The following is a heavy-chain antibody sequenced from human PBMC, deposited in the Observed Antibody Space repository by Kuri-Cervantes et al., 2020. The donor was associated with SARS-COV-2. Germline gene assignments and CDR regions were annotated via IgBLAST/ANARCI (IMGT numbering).Heavy chain of an antibody. J-gene: IGHJ6*03. V-gene: IGHV3-30-3*01. D-gene: IGHD3-16*01. CDR3: AKVGGSNYYYYMDV. CDR1: GFTFSSYA. CDR2: ISYDGSNK. Sequence: GGSLRLSCAASGFTFSSYAMHWVRQAPGKGLEWVAVISYDGSNKYYADSVKGRFTISRDNSKNTLYLQMNSLRAEDTAVYYCAKVGGSNYYYYMDVWGKGTTVTVSS.